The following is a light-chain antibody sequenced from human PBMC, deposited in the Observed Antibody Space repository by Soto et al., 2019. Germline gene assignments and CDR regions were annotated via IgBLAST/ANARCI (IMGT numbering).Light chain of an antibody. Sequence: EIVLTQSPATLSLSPGERATLSCSASQSLSSNFLAWYQQKPGQAPRLLIYGASSRATGIPDRFSGSGSGTDFTLTISRLEPEDFAVYYCQQYGSSPGTFGQGTKVDIK. CDR3: QQYGSSPGT. J-gene: IGKJ1*01. CDR1: QSLSSNF. CDR2: GAS. V-gene: IGKV3-20*01.